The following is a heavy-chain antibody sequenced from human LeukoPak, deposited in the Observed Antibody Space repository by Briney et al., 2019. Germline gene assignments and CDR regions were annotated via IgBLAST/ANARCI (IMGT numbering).Heavy chain of an antibody. Sequence: GGSLRLSCAASGFTFSSYSMSWVRQAPGKGLEWVSSISSSSSYIYYADSVKGRFTISRDNAKNSLYLQMNSLRAEDTAVYYCARTGIAVAGTLGEMWDQGTLVTVSS. J-gene: IGHJ4*02. CDR2: ISSSSSYI. D-gene: IGHD6-19*01. CDR3: ARTGIAVAGTLGEM. V-gene: IGHV3-21*01. CDR1: GFTFSSYS.